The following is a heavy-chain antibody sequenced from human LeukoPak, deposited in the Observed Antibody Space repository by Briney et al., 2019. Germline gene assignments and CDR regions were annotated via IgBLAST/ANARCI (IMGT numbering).Heavy chain of an antibody. CDR3: AKIEGSTFDY. Sequence: AGESLKLSCQGSGYTFTSYWIGWVRQMPGKGLEWMGIIYPGDSESKSNPSLQGQVTISADKSTSTAYLQWSSPKASDTAIYYCAKIEGSTFDYWGQGTLVTVSS. CDR1: GYTFTSYW. J-gene: IGHJ4*02. CDR2: IYPGDSES. V-gene: IGHV5-51*01.